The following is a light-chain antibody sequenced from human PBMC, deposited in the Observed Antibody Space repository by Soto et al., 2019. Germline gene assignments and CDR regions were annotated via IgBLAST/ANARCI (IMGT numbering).Light chain of an antibody. V-gene: IGLV1-51*01. CDR2: DDD. Sequence: VLTQPPSVSAAPGQRVTISCSGSSSNIGGNSVSWYQQLPGTAPKLLIYDDDKRPSGIPDRFSGSKSGTSATLGITGFQTGDEADYYCGSWDSSLSAYVFGTGTKVTVL. CDR1: SSNIGGNS. CDR3: GSWDSSLSAYV. J-gene: IGLJ1*01.